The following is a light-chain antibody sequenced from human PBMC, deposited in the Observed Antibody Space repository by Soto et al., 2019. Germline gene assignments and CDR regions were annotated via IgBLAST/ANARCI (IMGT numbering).Light chain of an antibody. Sequence: SNSVATVSGSARFSLAVPCRASQSVRNNLAWYQQKPGQAPSLLFYGASTRATGIPARFSGSGYGTEFTLTISSLQSEDFAVYCCQQDNKWTLSFCGGAKVEI. J-gene: IGKJ4*01. CDR2: GAS. CDR1: QSVRNN. V-gene: IGKV3-15*01. CDR3: QQDNKWTLS.